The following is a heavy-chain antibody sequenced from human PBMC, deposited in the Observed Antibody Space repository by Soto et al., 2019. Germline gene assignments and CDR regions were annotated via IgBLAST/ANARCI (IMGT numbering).Heavy chain of an antibody. J-gene: IGHJ5*01. D-gene: IGHD2-8*02. Sequence: PSETLSLTCTVSGGSISSYYWSWIRQPPGKGLEWIGYIYYSGSTNYNPSLKSRVTISVDTSKNQLSLRLSSVTAADTAVYYCERFTYNGDSTGHGMCFDSWGQGTLVTVSS. V-gene: IGHV4-59*01. CDR3: ERFTYNGDSTGHGMCFDS. CDR2: IYYSGST. CDR1: GGSISSYY.